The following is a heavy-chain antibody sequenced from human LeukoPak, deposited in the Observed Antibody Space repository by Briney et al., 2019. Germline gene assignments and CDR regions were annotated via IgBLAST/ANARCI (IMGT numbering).Heavy chain of an antibody. D-gene: IGHD3-22*01. V-gene: IGHV3-30*18. Sequence: GGSLRLSCAVSGFTFRNYGMHWVRQAPGKGLGWVAVISYDESDKYYGDSVKGRFTISRDNSKNTLFLQMNSLRAEDTAVYFCAKDFRRADYYDSSGYYRMIDYWGQGTLVTVSS. CDR2: ISYDESDK. CDR3: AKDFRRADYYDSSGYYRMIDY. CDR1: GFTFRNYG. J-gene: IGHJ4*02.